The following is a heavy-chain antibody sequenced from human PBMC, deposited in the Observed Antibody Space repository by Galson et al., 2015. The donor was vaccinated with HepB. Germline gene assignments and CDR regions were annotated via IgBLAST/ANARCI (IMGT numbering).Heavy chain of an antibody. J-gene: IGHJ2*01. CDR1: GDSVSSNSAA. CDR3: ARGDSAAGSPGYWYFDL. CDR2: TYYRYKWYN. D-gene: IGHD6-13*01. V-gene: IGHV6-1*01. Sequence: CAISGDSVSSNSAAWNWIRQSPSRGLEWLGRTYYRYKWYNDYAVSVKSRITINPDTSKNQFSLQLKSVTLEDTAVYYCARGDSAAGSPGYWYFDLWGRGTLVTVSS.